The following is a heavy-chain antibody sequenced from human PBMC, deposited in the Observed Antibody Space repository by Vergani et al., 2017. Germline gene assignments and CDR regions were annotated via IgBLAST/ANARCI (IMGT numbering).Heavy chain of an antibody. V-gene: IGHV3-30-3*01. CDR1: GFTFSSYA. Sequence: QVQLVESGGGVVQPGRSLRLSCAASGFTFSSYAMHWVRQAPGKGLEWVAVISYDGSNKYYADSVKGRFTISRDNSKNTLYLQMNSLRDEDTAVYYCARDGNAFDIWGQGTMVTVSS. J-gene: IGHJ3*02. CDR3: ARDGNAFDI. CDR2: ISYDGSNK.